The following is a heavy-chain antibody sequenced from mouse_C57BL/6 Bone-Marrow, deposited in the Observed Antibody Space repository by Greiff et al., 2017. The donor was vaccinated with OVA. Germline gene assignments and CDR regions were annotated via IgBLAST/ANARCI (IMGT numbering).Heavy chain of an antibody. V-gene: IGHV1-53*01. D-gene: IGHD2-1*01. J-gene: IGHJ3*01. Sequence: QVQLKQPGTELVKPGASVKLSCKASGYTFTNYWMPWVKQRPGQGLKWIGNINPSSGGTNYNEKFKSKATLTADKSSSTAYMQLSSLTSEDSAVYYSARDGNYIFAGWGQGTLVTVSA. CDR2: INPSSGGT. CDR1: GYTFTNYW. CDR3: ARDGNYIFAG.